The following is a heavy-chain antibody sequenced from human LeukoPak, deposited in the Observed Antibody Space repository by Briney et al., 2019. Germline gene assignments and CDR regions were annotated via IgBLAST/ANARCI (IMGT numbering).Heavy chain of an antibody. CDR1: GYTFTGYY. J-gene: IGHJ3*02. CDR3: AGXXXXXYDILTGYYNVFPTYAFDI. V-gene: IGHV1-2*02. D-gene: IGHD3-9*01. CDR2: INPNSGGT. Sequence: ASVKVSCKASGYTFTGYYMHWVRQAPGQGLEWVGWINPNSGGTNYAQKFQGRVTMTRDTSISTAYMELSSVGSDDTAVYYCAGXXXXXYDILTGYYNVFPTYAFDIWGQGTMVTVSS.